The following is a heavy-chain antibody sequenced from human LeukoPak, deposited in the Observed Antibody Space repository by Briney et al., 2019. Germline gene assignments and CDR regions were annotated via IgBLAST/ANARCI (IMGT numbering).Heavy chain of an antibody. J-gene: IGHJ5*02. D-gene: IGHD2-2*01. CDR2: INPNSGDT. CDR1: GYTFSGYY. Sequence: ASVKVSCTASGYTFSGYYIHWVRQAPGQGLEWMGWINPNSGDTHYAQKFQGRVTMTRDTSSSTAYMDLNSLISDDTAVYYCARVQYQQLFEGNWFDPWGQGTLVTVSS. V-gene: IGHV1-2*02. CDR3: ARVQYQQLFEGNWFDP.